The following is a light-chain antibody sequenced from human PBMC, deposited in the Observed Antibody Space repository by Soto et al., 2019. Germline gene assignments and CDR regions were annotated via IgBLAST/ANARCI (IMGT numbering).Light chain of an antibody. CDR2: GAS. CDR3: QQYGHSPIT. J-gene: IGKJ5*01. V-gene: IGKV3-20*01. Sequence: EIVLTQYPGTLSLSPGERVTLSCRASQSLSGNYLAWYQQKPGQAPKFLIYGASNRATDIPDRFSGGGSGTDFALTINRLEPEDSAVYYCQQYGHSPITFGQGTRLEIK. CDR1: QSLSGNY.